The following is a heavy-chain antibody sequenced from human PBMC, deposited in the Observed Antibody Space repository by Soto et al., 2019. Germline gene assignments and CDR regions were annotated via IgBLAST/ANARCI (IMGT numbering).Heavy chain of an antibody. D-gene: IGHD3-22*01. V-gene: IGHV1-18*01. Sequence: GASVKVSCKASGYTFTSYGISWVRQAPGQGLEWMGWISAYNGNTNYAQKLQGRVTMTTDTTTSTAYMELRSLRSDDTAVYYCARHAIVVIRWGFDYWGQGTLVTVSS. J-gene: IGHJ4*02. CDR2: ISAYNGNT. CDR3: ARHAIVVIRWGFDY. CDR1: GYTFTSYG.